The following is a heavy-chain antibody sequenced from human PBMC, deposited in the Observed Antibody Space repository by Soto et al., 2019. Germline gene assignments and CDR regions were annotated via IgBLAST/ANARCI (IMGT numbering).Heavy chain of an antibody. Sequence: SGPTLVNPTDTLTLTCTVSGFSLSNARMGVSWIRQRPGKALEWLAHIFSNGEKSYSTSLKSQPNISQDTPKSQVVLTMTNMDPVDTATYYRARITITIFGVVIAIDYWGQGTLVTVSS. D-gene: IGHD3-3*01. V-gene: IGHV2-26*01. CDR2: IFSNGEK. CDR3: ARITITIFGVVIAIDY. CDR1: GFSLSNARMG. J-gene: IGHJ4*02.